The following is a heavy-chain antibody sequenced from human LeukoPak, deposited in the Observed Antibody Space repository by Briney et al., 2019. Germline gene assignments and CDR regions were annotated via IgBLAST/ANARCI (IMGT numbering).Heavy chain of an antibody. Sequence: PGRSLRLSCAASGFIFSSYGMHWVRQAPGKGLEWVAVISDDGSNKYYGDSVKGRFTISRDNSKNTLYLQMNSLRTEDTALYYCAKGGYSYGYEPYYYYYMDVWGKGTTVTVSS. D-gene: IGHD5-18*01. J-gene: IGHJ6*03. V-gene: IGHV3-30*18. CDR2: ISDDGSNK. CDR1: GFIFSSYG. CDR3: AKGGYSYGYEPYYYYYMDV.